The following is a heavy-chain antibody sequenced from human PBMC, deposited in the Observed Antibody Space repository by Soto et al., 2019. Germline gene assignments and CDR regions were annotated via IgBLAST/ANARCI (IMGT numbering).Heavy chain of an antibody. Sequence: EVQLVESGGGLVQPGGSLRLSCAASGFTFSSYAMSWVRQAPGKGLEWVSAISGSGGSTYYADSVKGRFTISRDNSKNTLYLHMNSLGAEDTDVYYCATDYTFGGVIVTAWGQGTLVTVSS. V-gene: IGHV3-23*04. CDR3: ATDYTFGGVIVTA. CDR1: GFTFSSYA. CDR2: ISGSGGST. J-gene: IGHJ5*02. D-gene: IGHD3-16*02.